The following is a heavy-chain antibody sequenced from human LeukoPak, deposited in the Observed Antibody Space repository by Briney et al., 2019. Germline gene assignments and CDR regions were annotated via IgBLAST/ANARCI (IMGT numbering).Heavy chain of an antibody. J-gene: IGHJ2*01. CDR3: ARGQYHLLYWYFDL. V-gene: IGHV4-39*07. Sequence: PSETLSLTCTVSDGSISSSSHYWGWIRQPPGKGLEWIGSIYFSGSTDYNPSLKSRVTMSVDTSKNQFSLKLSSVTAADTAVYYCARGQYHLLYWYFDLWGRGTLVTVSS. D-gene: IGHD2-2*01. CDR2: IYFSGST. CDR1: DGSISSSSHY.